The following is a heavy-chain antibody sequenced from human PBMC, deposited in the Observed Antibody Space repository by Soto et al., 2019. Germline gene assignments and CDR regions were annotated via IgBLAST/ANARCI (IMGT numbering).Heavy chain of an antibody. CDR2: ISFDGNNK. CDR3: ARDGWGLGS. CDR1: GFTFSAYA. D-gene: IGHD3-10*01. V-gene: IGHV3-30-3*01. J-gene: IGHJ5*02. Sequence: QVQLVESGGGVVQPGRSLRLSCAASGFTFSAYAMHWVRQAPDKGLEWVAFISFDGNNKYYADSVKGRDTISRANSKNTLYLQMNSLGAEDSAVYYCARDGWGLGSWGQGTLVTVSS.